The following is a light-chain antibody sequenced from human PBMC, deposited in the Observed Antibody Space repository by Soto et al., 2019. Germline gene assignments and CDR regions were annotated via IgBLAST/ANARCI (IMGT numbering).Light chain of an antibody. V-gene: IGKV1-39*01. Sequence: DIQMTQSPSSLSASVGDRVTITCRASQGISSYLNWYQQKPGKAPKLLIYAASSLQSGVPSRFSGSGSGTDFTLTISSLQPEDFATYYCQQSYSTPYTFGQGTKLEIE. CDR3: QQSYSTPYT. CDR1: QGISSY. J-gene: IGKJ2*01. CDR2: AAS.